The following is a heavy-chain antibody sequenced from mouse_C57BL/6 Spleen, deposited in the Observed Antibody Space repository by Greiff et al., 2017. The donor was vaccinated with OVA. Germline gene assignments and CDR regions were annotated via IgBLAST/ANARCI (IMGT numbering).Heavy chain of an antibody. V-gene: IGHV1-81*01. Sequence: VQLQQSGAELARPGASVKLSCKASGYTFTSYGISWVKQRTGQGLEWIGEIYPRSGNNYYNEKFKCKATLTADKSSSTVYMELRSLTSEYSAVYFCARFGYDGYSFFDYWGQGTTLTVSS. D-gene: IGHD2-3*01. CDR2: IYPRSGNN. J-gene: IGHJ2*01. CDR3: ARFGYDGYSFFDY. CDR1: GYTFTSYG.